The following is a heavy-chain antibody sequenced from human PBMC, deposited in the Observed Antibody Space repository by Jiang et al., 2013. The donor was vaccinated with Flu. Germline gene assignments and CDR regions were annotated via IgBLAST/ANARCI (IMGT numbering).Heavy chain of an antibody. Sequence: QSGSELKKPGASVKVSCKASGYTFTSYAMNWVRQAPGQGLEWMGWINTNTGNPTYAQGFTGRFVFSLDTSVSTAYLQICSLKAEDTAVYYCARAWITMIVAVITSYYYYGMDVWGKGTTVTVSS. CDR1: GYTFTSYA. J-gene: IGHJ6*04. V-gene: IGHV7-4-1*01. CDR3: ARAWITMIVAVITSYYYYGMDV. CDR2: INTNTGNP. D-gene: IGHD3-22*01.